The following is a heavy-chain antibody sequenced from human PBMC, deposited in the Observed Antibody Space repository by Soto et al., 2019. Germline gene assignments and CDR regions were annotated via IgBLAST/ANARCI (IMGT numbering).Heavy chain of an antibody. CDR2: IKQDGSEK. CDR1: GFTFSSYW. V-gene: IGHV3-7*01. J-gene: IGHJ4*02. CDR3: ARGTAMVTVYYFDY. Sequence: GGSLRLSCAASGFTFSSYWMSWVRQAPGKGLEWVANIKQDGSEKYYVDSAKGRFTISRDNAKNSLYLQMNSLRAEDTAVYYCARGTAMVTVYYFDYWGQGTLVTVSS. D-gene: IGHD5-18*01.